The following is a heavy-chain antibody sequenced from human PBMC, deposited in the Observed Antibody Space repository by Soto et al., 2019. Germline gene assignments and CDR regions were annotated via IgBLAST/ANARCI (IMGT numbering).Heavy chain of an antibody. J-gene: IGHJ4*02. CDR3: AKDLELAVAGMGDY. Sequence: GSLRLSCAASGFTFSSYGMHWVRQAPGKGLEWVAVISYDGSNKYYADSVKGRFTISRDNSKNTLYLQMNSLRAEDTAVYYCAKDLELAVAGMGDYWGQGTLVTVSS. CDR2: ISYDGSNK. V-gene: IGHV3-30*18. D-gene: IGHD6-19*01. CDR1: GFTFSSYG.